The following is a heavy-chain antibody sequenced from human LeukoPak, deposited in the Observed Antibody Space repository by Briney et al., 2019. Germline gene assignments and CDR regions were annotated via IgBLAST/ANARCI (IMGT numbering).Heavy chain of an antibody. CDR2: TNPSGGST. D-gene: IGHD2-15*01. J-gene: IGHJ6*02. Sequence: ASVKVSCKASGYTFTSYYMQWVRQAPGQGLEWMGITNPSGGSTSYAQKFQGRVTMTRDTSTSTVYMELSSLRSEDTAVYYCARVSGYCSGGSCYGLPSHGMDVWGQGTTVTVSS. CDR1: GYTFTSYY. V-gene: IGHV1-46*01. CDR3: ARVSGYCSGGSCYGLPSHGMDV.